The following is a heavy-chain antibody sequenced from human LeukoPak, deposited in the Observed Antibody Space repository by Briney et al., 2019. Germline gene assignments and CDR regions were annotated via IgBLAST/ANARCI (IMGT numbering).Heavy chain of an antibody. Sequence: GGTLRLSCAASGFTFSSYGMSWVRQAPGKGLEWVSAISGSGGSTYYADSVKGRFTISRDNSKNTLYLQMNSLRVEDTAVYYCAKDLGRITMVRGVAGYFDYWGQGTLVTVSS. V-gene: IGHV3-23*01. CDR2: ISGSGGST. CDR3: AKDLGRITMVRGVAGYFDY. CDR1: GFTFSSYG. J-gene: IGHJ4*02. D-gene: IGHD3-10*01.